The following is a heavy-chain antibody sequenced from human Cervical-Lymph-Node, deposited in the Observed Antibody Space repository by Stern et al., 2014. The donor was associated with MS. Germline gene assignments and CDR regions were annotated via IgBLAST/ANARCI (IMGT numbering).Heavy chain of an antibody. J-gene: IGHJ5*02. V-gene: IGHV4-4*02. CDR3: ARNKGEGVTGPFDP. D-gene: IGHD2-8*02. CDR1: GDSISSSNW. Sequence: QVQLKESGPGLVKPSGTLSLTCAVSGDSISSSNWWNWVRQAPGKGLEWIGGIYHSGGTNYKPSLKSRGTMSVDKSKNQFSLKRSSVTAADTAVYYCARNKGEGVTGPFDPWGQGTLVTVSS. CDR2: IYHSGGT.